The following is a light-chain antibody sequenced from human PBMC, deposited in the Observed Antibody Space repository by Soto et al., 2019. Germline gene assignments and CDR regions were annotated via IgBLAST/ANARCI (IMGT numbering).Light chain of an antibody. CDR1: SGHSSYA. Sequence: QSVLTQSPSASASLGASVKLTCTLSSGHSSYAIAWHQQQPEKGPRYLMKLNNDGSHTKGDGVPDRFSGSSSGAERYLTISSLQSEDEADYYCQTWGTGIQVVFGGGTKVTVL. CDR3: QTWGTGIQVV. V-gene: IGLV4-69*01. J-gene: IGLJ3*02. CDR2: LNNDGSH.